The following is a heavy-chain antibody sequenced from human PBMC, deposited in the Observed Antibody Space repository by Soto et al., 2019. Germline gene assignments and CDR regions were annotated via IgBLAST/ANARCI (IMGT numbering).Heavy chain of an antibody. CDR1: GFTFSSYA. J-gene: IGHJ5*02. V-gene: IGHV3-30-3*01. Sequence: QVQLVESGGGVVQPGRSLRLSCAASGFTFSSYAMHWVRQAPGKGLEWVAVISYDGSNKYYADSVKGRFTISRDNSKNTLYLQMNSLRAEDTAVYYCARALVVPAATRPGDNWFDPWGQGTLVTVSS. D-gene: IGHD2-2*01. CDR3: ARALVVPAATRPGDNWFDP. CDR2: ISYDGSNK.